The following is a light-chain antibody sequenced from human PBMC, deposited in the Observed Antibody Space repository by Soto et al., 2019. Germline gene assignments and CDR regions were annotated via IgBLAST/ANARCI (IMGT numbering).Light chain of an antibody. Sequence: DIQMTQSPATLSAFVGDRVTISCRAPQSIGTWLAWYQQKPGKAPKLLIYDASTLESGVPSRFSGSGSGTEFTLTISSLQPEDVATYYCQEYNSYPVSFGQGTQLEIK. CDR3: QEYNSYPVS. CDR2: DAS. J-gene: IGKJ5*01. V-gene: IGKV1-5*01. CDR1: QSIGTW.